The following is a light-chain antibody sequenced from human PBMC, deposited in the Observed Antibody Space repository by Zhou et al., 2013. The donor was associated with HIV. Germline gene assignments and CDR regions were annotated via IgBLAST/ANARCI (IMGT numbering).Light chain of an antibody. V-gene: IGKV3-11*01. CDR3: QQRSTSLT. Sequence: EIVMTQSPATLSVSPGERATLSCRASQSVRSKLAWYQQKPGQAPRLLISDASNRATDIPARFTGSGSGTDFTLTISSLEPEDFAVYYCQQRSTSLTFGGGTRVEIK. CDR1: QSVRSK. J-gene: IGKJ4*01. CDR2: DAS.